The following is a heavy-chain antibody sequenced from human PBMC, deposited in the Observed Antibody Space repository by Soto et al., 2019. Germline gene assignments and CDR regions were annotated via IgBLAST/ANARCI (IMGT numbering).Heavy chain of an antibody. CDR1: GFTFSSYA. V-gene: IGHV3-23*01. CDR3: AKIGRSTKRNYYYGMDV. CDR2: ISGSGGST. D-gene: IGHD2-2*01. Sequence: EVQLLESGGGLVQPGGSLRLSCAASGFTFSSYAMSWVRQAPGKGLEWVSAISGSGGSTYYADSVKGRFTMSRDNSKNPRYLQMNSLRAEDTAVYYCAKIGRSTKRNYYYGMDVWGQGTTVTVSS. J-gene: IGHJ6*02.